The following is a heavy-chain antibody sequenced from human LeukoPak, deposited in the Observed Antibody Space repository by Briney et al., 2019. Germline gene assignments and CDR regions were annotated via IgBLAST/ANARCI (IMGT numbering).Heavy chain of an antibody. CDR2: ITSRDGGT. CDR3: AKDRPNYYDSSGHYYRRNGDY. D-gene: IGHD3-22*01. J-gene: IGHJ4*02. V-gene: IGHV3-23*01. Sequence: GGSLRLSCAAPGFTFSIYAMSWVRQAPGKGLEWVSSITSRDGGTFYAESVKGRFTISRDNSENTLYLQMNSLRAEDTAVYYCAKDRPNYYDSSGHYYRRNGDYWGQGTLVTVSS. CDR1: GFTFSIYA.